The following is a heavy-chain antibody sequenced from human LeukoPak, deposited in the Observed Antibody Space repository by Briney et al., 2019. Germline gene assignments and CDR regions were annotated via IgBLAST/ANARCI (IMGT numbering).Heavy chain of an antibody. J-gene: IGHJ6*04. CDR1: GVTFSSYW. Sequence: GGSLRLSCAASGVTFSSYWMGWVRQAPGKGLEWVANIKQDGSEKYYVDSVKGRFTISRDNAKNSLYLQMNSLRAEDTAVYYCARDPVLLWFGNYGMDVWGKGTTVTVSS. CDR3: ARDPVLLWFGNYGMDV. V-gene: IGHV3-7*03. CDR2: IKQDGSEK. D-gene: IGHD3-10*01.